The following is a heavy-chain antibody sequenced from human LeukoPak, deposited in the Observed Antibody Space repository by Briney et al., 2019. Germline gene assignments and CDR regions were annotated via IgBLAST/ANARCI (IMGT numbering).Heavy chain of an antibody. CDR1: GGSISGYY. CDR2: IYTSGST. D-gene: IGHD1-26*01. Sequence: PSETLSLTRTVSGGSISGYYWSGIRQPPGKGLEWIGYIYTSGSTNYNPSLKSRVTISVDTSKNQFSLRLSSVTAADTAMYFCARAYSRSYSHFDDWGQGTLVTDSS. V-gene: IGHV4-4*09. CDR3: ARAYSRSYSHFDD. J-gene: IGHJ4*02.